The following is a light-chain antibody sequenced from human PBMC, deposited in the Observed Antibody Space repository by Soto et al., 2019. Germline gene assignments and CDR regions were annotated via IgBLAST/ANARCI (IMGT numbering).Light chain of an antibody. J-gene: IGLJ1*01. V-gene: IGLV2-14*01. CDR2: EVS. CDR1: SSDVGAYTS. Sequence: QSVLTQPPSVSGAPGQRVSISCTGTSSDVGAYTSVSWYRQHPGKAPKLMIYEVSNRPSGVSNRFSGSKSANTASLTISGLQADDEAHYYCTSYTSDNRSYVFGTGTKVTVL. CDR3: TSYTSDNRSYV.